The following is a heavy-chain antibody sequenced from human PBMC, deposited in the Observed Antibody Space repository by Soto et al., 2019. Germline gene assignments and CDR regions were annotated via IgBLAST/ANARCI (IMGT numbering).Heavy chain of an antibody. D-gene: IGHD1-26*01. CDR1: GFTFRSYA. J-gene: IGHJ6*02. CDR3: AIIRGSYPYYYYYGMDV. CDR2: ISGSGGST. Sequence: GGSLRLSCAASGFTFRSYAMSWVRQAPGKGLEWVSAISGSGGSTYYADSVKGRFTISRDNSKNTLYLQMNSLRAEDTAVYYCAIIRGSYPYYYYYGMDVWGQGTTVTVSS. V-gene: IGHV3-23*01.